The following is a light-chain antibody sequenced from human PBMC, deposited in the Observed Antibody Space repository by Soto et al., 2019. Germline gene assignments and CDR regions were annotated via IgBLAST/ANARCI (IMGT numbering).Light chain of an antibody. CDR2: DAS. CDR3: QQRSILPRP. Sequence: IQVSQKPSSLSASVGDRVTITCPASQDISNYLNWYQQKPGKAPKLLIYDASNLETGVPSRFSGSGSGTDFTFTISSLEPEDFAVYYCQQRSILPRPFGGGGNVDIK. V-gene: IGKV1-33*01. CDR1: QDISNY. J-gene: IGKJ4*01.